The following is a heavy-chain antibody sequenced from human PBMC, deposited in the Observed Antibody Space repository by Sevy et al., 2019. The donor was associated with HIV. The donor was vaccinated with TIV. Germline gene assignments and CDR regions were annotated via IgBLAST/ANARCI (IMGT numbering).Heavy chain of an antibody. CDR2: ISGSGGST. V-gene: IGHV3-23*01. J-gene: IGHJ4*02. CDR1: GFTFSSYA. Sequence: GGSLRLSCAASGFTFSSYAMSWVRQAPGKGLEWGSAISGSGGSTYYADSVKGRFTISRDNSKNTLYLQMNSLRAEDTAVYYCARGVDPAAAGTFDYWGQGTLVTVSS. CDR3: ARGVDPAAAGTFDY. D-gene: IGHD6-13*01.